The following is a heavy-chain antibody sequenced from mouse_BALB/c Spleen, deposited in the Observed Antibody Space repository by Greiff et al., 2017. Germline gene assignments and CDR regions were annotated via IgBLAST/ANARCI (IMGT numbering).Heavy chain of an antibody. J-gene: IGHJ4*01. CDR1: GFNIKDYY. V-gene: IGHV14-4*02. CDR3: NRLYYGKKRAMDY. Sequence: EVQLQQSGAELVRSGASVKLSCTASGFNIKDYYMHWVQQRPEQGLEWIGWIDPENGDTEYAPKFQGKATMTADTSSNTAYLQLSSLTSEDTAVYYCNRLYYGKKRAMDYWGQGTSVTVSS. CDR2: IDPENGDT. D-gene: IGHD2-1*01.